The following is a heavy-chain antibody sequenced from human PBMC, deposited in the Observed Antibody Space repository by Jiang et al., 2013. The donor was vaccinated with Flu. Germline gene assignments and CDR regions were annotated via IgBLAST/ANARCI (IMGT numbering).Heavy chain of an antibody. J-gene: IGHJ6*02. Sequence: QLVESGGGVVQPGRSLRLSCAASGFTFSSYGMHWVRQAPGKGLEWVAVISYDGSNKYYADSVKGRFTISRDNSKNTLYLQMNSLRAEDTAVYYCAKGDSSGWNYYYYYGMDVWGQGTTVTVSS. CDR3: AKGDSSGWNYYYYYGMDV. V-gene: IGHV3-30*18. D-gene: IGHD6-19*01. CDR1: GFTFSSYG. CDR2: ISYDGSNK.